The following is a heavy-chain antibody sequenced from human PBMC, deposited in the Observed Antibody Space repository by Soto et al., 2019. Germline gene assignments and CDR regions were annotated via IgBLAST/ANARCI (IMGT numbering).Heavy chain of an antibody. CDR1: EFTLSDHF. CDR3: ARNLAYGGGYTFEY. V-gene: IGHV3-72*01. CDR2: SRDKAHSYTT. J-gene: IGHJ4*02. Sequence: EVQLVESGGGLVQPGGSLRLYCAVSEFTLSDHFIDWVRQAPGKGLEWVGRSRDKAHSYTTEYHASVKGRFTISRDDSRNALYLQMDSLKTEDTAVYYCARNLAYGGGYTFEYWGQGTLVTVSS. D-gene: IGHD2-21*01.